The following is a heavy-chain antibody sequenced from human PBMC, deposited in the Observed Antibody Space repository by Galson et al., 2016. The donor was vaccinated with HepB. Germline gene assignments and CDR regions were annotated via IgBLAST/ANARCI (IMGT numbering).Heavy chain of an antibody. D-gene: IGHD3-9*01. CDR2: IDHSGST. CDR1: GGSFSGYY. V-gene: IGHV4-34*01. Sequence: ETLSLTCAVYGGSFSGYYWSWIRQPPGKGLEWIGEIDHSGSTNYNPSLKSRVTISVDTSKNQFSLKLSPVTAADTAVYYCARGDDILTGTYYFDYWGQGTLVTVSS. J-gene: IGHJ4*02. CDR3: ARGDDILTGTYYFDY.